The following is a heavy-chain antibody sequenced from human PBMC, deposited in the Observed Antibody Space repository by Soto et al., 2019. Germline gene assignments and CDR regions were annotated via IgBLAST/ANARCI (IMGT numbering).Heavy chain of an antibody. Sequence: QVQLQESGPGLVKPSDTLSLTCAVSGYSITNVNWWAWIRQPPGKGLEWIGYIFHSGTTHYNPSLKXRXTXSXXTSKNQFSLKVDSLTAEDTAVYYCARSPYADALDIWGQGTTVIVSS. CDR1: GYSITNVNW. CDR3: ARSPYADALDI. CDR2: IFHSGTT. J-gene: IGHJ3*02. D-gene: IGHD2-2*01. V-gene: IGHV4-28*01.